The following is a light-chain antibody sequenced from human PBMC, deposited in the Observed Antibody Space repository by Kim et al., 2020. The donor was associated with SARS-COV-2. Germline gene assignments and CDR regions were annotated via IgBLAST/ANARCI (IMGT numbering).Light chain of an antibody. CDR2: VNSDGSH. J-gene: IGLJ3*02. CDR3: QTWGSGIWV. CDR1: SRHNEYT. V-gene: IGLV4-69*01. Sequence: QLVLTQSPSASASLGASVKFTCSLDSRHNEYTIAWHQQQSARGPRFLMLVNSDGSHNKGDGIPDRFSGSSSGAERYLTISSLQPEDEGDYYCQTWGSGIWVFGGGTKLTVL.